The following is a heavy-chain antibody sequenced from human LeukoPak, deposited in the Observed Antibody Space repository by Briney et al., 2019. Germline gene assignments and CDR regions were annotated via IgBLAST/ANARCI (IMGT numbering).Heavy chain of an antibody. CDR3: ARSGAAKTDY. CDR1: GFTFSSYA. CDR2: ISYDGSNK. J-gene: IGHJ4*02. D-gene: IGHD1-14*01. Sequence: GGSLRLSCAASGFTFSSYAMHWVRQAPGKRLEWVAVISYDGSNKYYADSVKGRFTISRDNSKNTLYLQMNSLRAEDTAVYYCARSGAAKTDYWGQGTLVTVSS. V-gene: IGHV3-30*01.